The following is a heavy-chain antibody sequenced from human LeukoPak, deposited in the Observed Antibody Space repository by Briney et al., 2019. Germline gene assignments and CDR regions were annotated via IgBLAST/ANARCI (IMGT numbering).Heavy chain of an antibody. V-gene: IGHV3-74*01. CDR3: ARGVSGTGPDI. D-gene: IGHD5/OR15-5a*01. J-gene: IGHJ3*02. CDR1: GFTFSSYW. Sequence: TGGSLRLSCAASGFTFSSYWMHWVRQAPGKGLVWVSRIKTDGSSTDYADSVKSRFTISRDNAKNTMYLQMNSLRAEDTAVYYCARGVSGTGPDIWGLGTMVTVSS. CDR2: IKTDGSST.